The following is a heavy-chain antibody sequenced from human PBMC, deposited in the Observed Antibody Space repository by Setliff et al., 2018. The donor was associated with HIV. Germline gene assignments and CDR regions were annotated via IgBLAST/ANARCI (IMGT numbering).Heavy chain of an antibody. V-gene: IGHV1-2*02. Sequence: ASVKVSCKASGYIFTGYYMHWVRRAPGQGFEWMGWINPDNGRTQYGQKFQGRRTLTRDTSIRTAYMELSGLTFDDTAMYYCARDRRAGVYYYTDVWGTGTTVTVSS. CDR2: INPDNGRT. CDR3: ARDRRAGVYYYTDV. CDR1: GYIFTGYY. J-gene: IGHJ6*03. D-gene: IGHD7-27*01.